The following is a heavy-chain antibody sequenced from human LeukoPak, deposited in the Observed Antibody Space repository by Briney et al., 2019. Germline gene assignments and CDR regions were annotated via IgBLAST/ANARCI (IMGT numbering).Heavy chain of an antibody. CDR1: GGSISSYY. V-gene: IGHV4-59*12. D-gene: IGHD1-26*01. Sequence: NPSETLSLTCTVSGGSISSYYWSWIRQPPGKGLEWIGYIYYSGSTNYNPSLKSRVTISVDTSKNQFSLKLSSVTAADTAVYYCARGFGSYSPFDYWGQGTLVTVSS. J-gene: IGHJ4*02. CDR3: ARGFGSYSPFDY. CDR2: IYYSGST.